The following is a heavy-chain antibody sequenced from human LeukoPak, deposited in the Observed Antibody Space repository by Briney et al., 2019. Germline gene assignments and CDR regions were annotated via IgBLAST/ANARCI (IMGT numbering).Heavy chain of an antibody. V-gene: IGHV1-2*02. D-gene: IGHD4-23*01. CDR2: INPDSGGA. Sequence: ASVKVSCKASGYTFTDYYMHWVRQAPGQGLEWMGWINPDSGGANYAQNFQGRVTMTRDTSISTAYMELSRLRSDDTAVYYCARPFIETPSLGALDYWGQGTLVTVSS. CDR3: ARPFIETPSLGALDY. CDR1: GYTFTDYY. J-gene: IGHJ4*02.